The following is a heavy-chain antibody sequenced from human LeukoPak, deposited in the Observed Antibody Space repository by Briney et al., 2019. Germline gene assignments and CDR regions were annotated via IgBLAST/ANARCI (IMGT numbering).Heavy chain of an antibody. D-gene: IGHD2-15*01. J-gene: IGHJ4*02. V-gene: IGHV3-48*02. CDR1: GFTFSSYC. Sequence: GGSLRLSCAASGFTFSSYCMNWVRQAPGKGQGWISYISLSSGTIYYADSVKGRFTISRDNAKNSLYLQMNSLRDEDTAVYYCARDRGYCSGGSCYTYYFDYWGQGTLVTVSS. CDR2: ISLSSGTI. CDR3: ARDRGYCSGGSCYTYYFDY.